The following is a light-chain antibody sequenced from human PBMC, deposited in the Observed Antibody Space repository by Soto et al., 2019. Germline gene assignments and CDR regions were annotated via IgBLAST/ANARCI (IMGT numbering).Light chain of an antibody. Sequence: QSVLTQPASVSGSPGQSITISCTGTGSDVGGYNYVSWYQQHPGKAPKVMIYDVSNRPSGVSNRFSGSKSGNTASLTISGPQAEDEGDYYCSSYTSASTPLVFGGGTKLTVL. V-gene: IGLV2-14*01. CDR2: DVS. CDR1: GSDVGGYNY. CDR3: SSYTSASTPLV. J-gene: IGLJ2*01.